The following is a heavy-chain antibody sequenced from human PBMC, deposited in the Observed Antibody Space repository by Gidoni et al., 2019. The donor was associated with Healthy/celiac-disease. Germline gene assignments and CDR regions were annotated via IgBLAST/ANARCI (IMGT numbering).Heavy chain of an antibody. CDR1: GFTFSSYG. V-gene: IGHV3-30*18. D-gene: IGHD5-12*01. J-gene: IGHJ4*02. Sequence: QVPLVESGGGVVQPGRSLRLSCAASGFTFSSYGMHWVRQAPGKGLEWVAVISYDGSNKYYADSVKGRFTISRDNSKNTLYLQMNSLRAEDTAVYYCAKDTNIRRDGYNFDYWGQGTLVTVSS. CDR3: AKDTNIRRDGYNFDY. CDR2: ISYDGSNK.